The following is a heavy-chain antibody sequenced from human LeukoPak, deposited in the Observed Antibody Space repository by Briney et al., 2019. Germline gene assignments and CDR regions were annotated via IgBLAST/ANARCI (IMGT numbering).Heavy chain of an antibody. Sequence: GGSLRLSCAASGFSFSSSAMSWVRQAPGKGLEWVSDITRSGGSTYYADSVKGRFTISRDNSKNTLYLQMNSLRAEDTAVYYCAKGSGSYSLLFEYWGQGTLATVSS. CDR1: GFSFSSSA. V-gene: IGHV3-23*01. D-gene: IGHD1-26*01. CDR3: AKGSGSYSLLFEY. J-gene: IGHJ4*02. CDR2: ITRSGGST.